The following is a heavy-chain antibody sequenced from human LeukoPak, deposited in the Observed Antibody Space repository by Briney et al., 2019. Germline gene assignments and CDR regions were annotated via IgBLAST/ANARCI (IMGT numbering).Heavy chain of an antibody. V-gene: IGHV3-30*02. CDR2: IRYDGSNK. D-gene: IGHD5-24*01. CDR1: GFTFSSYG. Sequence: PGGSLRLSCAASGFTFSSYGMHWVRQAPGKGLEWVAFIRYDGSNKYYADSMKGRFTISRDNSKNTLYLQMNSLRAEDTAVYYCAKDLLLDGYNFLGYWGQGTLVTVSS. J-gene: IGHJ4*02. CDR3: AKDLLLDGYNFLGY.